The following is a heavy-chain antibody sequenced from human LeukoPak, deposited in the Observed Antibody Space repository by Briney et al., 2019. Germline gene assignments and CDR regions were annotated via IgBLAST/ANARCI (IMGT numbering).Heavy chain of an antibody. J-gene: IGHJ4*02. CDR1: GYTFTSYG. CDR2: ISAYNGNT. Sequence: ASVKVSCKASGYTFTSYGISWVRQAPGQGLEWMGWISAYNGNTNYAQKLQGRVTMTTDTSTSTAYMELRSLRSDDTAVYYCARAPPGTTVFRDFDYWGQGTLVTVSS. CDR3: ARAPPGTTVFRDFDY. D-gene: IGHD4-17*01. V-gene: IGHV1-18*01.